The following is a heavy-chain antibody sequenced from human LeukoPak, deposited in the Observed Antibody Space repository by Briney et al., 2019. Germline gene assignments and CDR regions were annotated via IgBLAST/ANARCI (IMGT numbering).Heavy chain of an antibody. J-gene: IGHJ3*02. CDR3: ARADSTDAFDI. V-gene: IGHV1-2*02. CDR2: INPNSGGT. Sequence: ASVKVSCKASGYTLTDYYIHWVRQAPGQGLEWMGWINPNSGGTNYAQKFQGRATMTRDTSISTAYMELGRLRSDDTAVYYCARADSTDAFDIWGQGTMVTVSS. CDR1: GYTLTDYY.